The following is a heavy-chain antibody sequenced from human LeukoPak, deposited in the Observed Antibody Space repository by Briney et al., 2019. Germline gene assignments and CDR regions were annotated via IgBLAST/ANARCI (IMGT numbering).Heavy chain of an antibody. CDR2: ISYDGSNK. CDR3: AGDQTVVTEFNWFDP. Sequence: GGSLRLSCAASGFTFSSYAMHWVRQAPGKRLEWVAVISYDGSNKYYADSVKGRFTISRDNSKNTLYLQMNSLRAEDTAVYYCAGDQTVVTEFNWFDPWGQGTLVTVSS. V-gene: IGHV3-30*04. J-gene: IGHJ5*02. D-gene: IGHD4-23*01. CDR1: GFTFSSYA.